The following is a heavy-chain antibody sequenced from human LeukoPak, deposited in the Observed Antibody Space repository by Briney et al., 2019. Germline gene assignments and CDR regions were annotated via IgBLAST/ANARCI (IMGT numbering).Heavy chain of an antibody. J-gene: IGHJ3*02. CDR2: IYHSGST. Sequence: SETLSLTCTVSGGSISSGGYYWSWIRQPPGKGLEWIGYIYHSGSTYYNPSLKSRVTISVDRSKNQFSLKLSSVTAAGTAVYYCGSSIGYSSSWYSEYAFDIWGQGTMVTVSS. CDR1: GGSISSGGYY. D-gene: IGHD6-13*01. V-gene: IGHV4-30-2*01. CDR3: GSSIGYSSSWYSEYAFDI.